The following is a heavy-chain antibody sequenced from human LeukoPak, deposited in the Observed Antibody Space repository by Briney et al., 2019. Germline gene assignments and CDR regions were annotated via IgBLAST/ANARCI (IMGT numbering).Heavy chain of an antibody. CDR3: ALAGSGSWDYYYMDV. CDR1: GFTFSTYA. J-gene: IGHJ6*03. CDR2: ISGSGGGT. Sequence: GGSLRLSCAASGFTFSTYAMSWVRQAPGKGLEWVSTISGSGGGTYFADSVKGRFTISRDNSKNTLYLQMNNLRAEDTAVYYCALAGSGSWDYYYMDVWGKGTTVTVSS. V-gene: IGHV3-23*01. D-gene: IGHD3-10*01.